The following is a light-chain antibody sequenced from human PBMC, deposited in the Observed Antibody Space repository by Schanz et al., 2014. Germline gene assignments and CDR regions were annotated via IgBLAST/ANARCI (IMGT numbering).Light chain of an antibody. CDR1: SSDVGGYNY. V-gene: IGLV2-11*01. CDR3: SSYAGSNNLI. CDR2: DVH. Sequence: QSALTQPRSVSGSPGQSVTISCTGTSSDVGGYNYVSWYQQYPGKAPKVMIYDVHKRPSGVPDRFSGSKSGNAASLTISGLQAEDEADYYCSSYAGSNNLIFGGGTKLTVL. J-gene: IGLJ2*01.